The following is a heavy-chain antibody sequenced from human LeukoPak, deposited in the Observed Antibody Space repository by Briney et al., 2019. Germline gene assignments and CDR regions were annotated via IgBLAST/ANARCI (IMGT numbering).Heavy chain of an antibody. V-gene: IGHV1-69*04. Sequence: SVKVSCKASGGTFSSYAISWVRQAPGQGLEWMGRIIPIFGIANYAQKFQGRVTITADKSTSTAYMELSSLRSEDTAVYYCARDDYSGNSYPFDYWGQGTLVTVSS. CDR2: IIPIFGIA. D-gene: IGHD4-23*01. CDR3: ARDDYSGNSYPFDY. J-gene: IGHJ4*02. CDR1: GGTFSSYA.